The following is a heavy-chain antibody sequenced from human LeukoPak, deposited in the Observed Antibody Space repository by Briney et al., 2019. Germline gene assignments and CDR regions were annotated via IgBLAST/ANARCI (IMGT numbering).Heavy chain of an antibody. D-gene: IGHD6-19*01. J-gene: IGHJ4*02. CDR1: GGSISSHY. Sequence: SETLSLTCTVSGGSISSHYWSWIRQPPGKGLEWIGYIYYSGSTNYNPSLKSRVTISVDTSKNQFSLKLSSVTAADTAVYYCASHSSGWYEDYWGQGTLVTVSS. CDR2: IYYSGST. CDR3: ASHSSGWYEDY. V-gene: IGHV4-59*11.